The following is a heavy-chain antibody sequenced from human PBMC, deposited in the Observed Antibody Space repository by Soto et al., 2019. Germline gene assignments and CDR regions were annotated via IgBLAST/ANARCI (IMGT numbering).Heavy chain of an antibody. J-gene: IGHJ4*02. CDR1: GFTFSSYA. CDR3: AKRWTYDFWSGYSDD. V-gene: IGHV3-23*01. CDR2: ISGSGGST. D-gene: IGHD3-3*01. Sequence: GGSLRLSCAASGFTFSSYAMSWVRQAPGKGLEWVSAISGSGGSTYYADSVKGRFTISRDNSKNTLYLQMNSLRAEDTAVYYCAKRWTYDFWSGYSDDRGQGTLVTVSS.